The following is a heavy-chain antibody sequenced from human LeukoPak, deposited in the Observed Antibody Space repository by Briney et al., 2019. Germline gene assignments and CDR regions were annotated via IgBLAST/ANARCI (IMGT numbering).Heavy chain of an antibody. V-gene: IGHV1-18*01. CDR3: AREGIAGARGRGDFDY. J-gene: IGHJ4*02. D-gene: IGHD1-26*01. CDR1: GYSFTSFG. CDR2: ISAYNGNT. Sequence: ASVKVSCKTSGYSFTSFGISWVRQAPGQGLEWMGWISAYNGNTNYAQKLQGRVTMTTDTSTSTAYMELRSLRSDDTAVYYCAREGIAGARGRGDFDYWGQGTLVTVSS.